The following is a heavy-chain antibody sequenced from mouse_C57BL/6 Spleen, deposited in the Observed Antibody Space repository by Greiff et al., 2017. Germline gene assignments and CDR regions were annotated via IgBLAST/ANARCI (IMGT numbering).Heavy chain of an antibody. CDR3: ARDNYCNPSIAMDY. V-gene: IGHV5-16*01. Sequence: EVKVVESEGGLVQPGSSMKLSCTASGFTFSDYYMAWVRQVPEKGLEWVANINYDGSSTYYLDSLKSRFIISRDNAKNILYLQMSSLKSEDTATYYCARDNYCNPSIAMDYWGQGTSVTVSS. J-gene: IGHJ4*01. CDR2: INYDGSST. CDR1: GFTFSDYY. D-gene: IGHD2-1*01.